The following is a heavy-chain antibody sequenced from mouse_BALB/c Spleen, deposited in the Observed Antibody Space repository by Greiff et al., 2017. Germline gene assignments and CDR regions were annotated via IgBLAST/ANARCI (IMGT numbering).Heavy chain of an antibody. J-gene: IGHJ2*01. Sequence: EVMLVESGGGLVQPGGSMKLSCVASGFTFSSYWMSWVRQSPEKGLEWVAEIRLKSDNYATHYAESVKGKFTISRDDSKSRLYLQMNSLRAEDTGIYYCTRNGYYYYFDYWGQGTTLTVSS. CDR2: IRLKSDNYAT. D-gene: IGHD2-3*01. V-gene: IGHV6-6*02. CDR3: TRNGYYYYFDY. CDR1: GFTFSSYW.